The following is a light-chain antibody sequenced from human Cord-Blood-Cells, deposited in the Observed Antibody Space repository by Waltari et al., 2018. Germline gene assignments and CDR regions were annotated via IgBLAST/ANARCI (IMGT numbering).Light chain of an antibody. CDR2: DAS. CDR3: QQYYSTLT. V-gene: IGKV1-NL1*01. Sequence: DIQMTQSPSSLSASVGDRVTITCQASQDISNYLNWYQQKPGKAPKLLIYDASSLQSGVPSRFSGSGSGTDYTLTISSLQPEDFATYYCQQYYSTLTFGGGTKVEIK. J-gene: IGKJ4*01. CDR1: QDISNY.